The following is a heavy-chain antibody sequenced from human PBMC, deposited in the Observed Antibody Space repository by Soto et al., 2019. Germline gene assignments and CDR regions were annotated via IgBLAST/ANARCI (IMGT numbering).Heavy chain of an antibody. CDR1: GFSLRTTGVG. D-gene: IGHD3-22*01. J-gene: IGHJ4*02. Sequence: SGPTLVNPTQTLTLTCTFSGFSLRTTGVGVGWIRQSPGKALECLALIYWDNDKHYSPSLKSRLSVTKDTSKNQVVLTMTNMDTVDTGTYYCVHRLCDNTCYWAVGFFDYWGQGALVTV. V-gene: IGHV2-5*02. CDR3: VHRLCDNTCYWAVGFFDY. CDR2: IYWDNDK.